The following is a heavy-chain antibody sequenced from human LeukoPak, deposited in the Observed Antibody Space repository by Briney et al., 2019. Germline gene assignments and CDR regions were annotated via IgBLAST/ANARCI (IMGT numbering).Heavy chain of an antibody. J-gene: IGHJ4*02. CDR1: GGPLSSYY. CDR2: IYYSGTT. D-gene: IGHD6-13*01. Sequence: SETLSLTCTVSGGPLSSYYWSWIRQPPGKGLEWIGYIYYSGTTNYNPSLKSRVTISVDTSKNQFSLKLNSVTAADTAVYYCARGVYIAAAQYGYWGQGTLVTVSS. V-gene: IGHV4-59*01. CDR3: ARGVYIAAAQYGY.